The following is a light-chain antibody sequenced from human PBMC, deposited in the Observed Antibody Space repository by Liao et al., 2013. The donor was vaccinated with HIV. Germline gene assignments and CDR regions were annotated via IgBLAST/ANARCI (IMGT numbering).Light chain of an antibody. J-gene: IGLJ1*01. V-gene: IGLV3-21*01. Sequence: SYVLTQPPSVSVAPGKTATITCGGNNIGSKSVHWYQQKPGQAPVLVIYYDSDRPSGIPERFSGSNSGNTATLSISRIEAGDEADYYCQVWDSRTDHYVFGSGTTVTVL. CDR3: QVWDSRTDHYV. CDR2: YDS. CDR1: NIGSKS.